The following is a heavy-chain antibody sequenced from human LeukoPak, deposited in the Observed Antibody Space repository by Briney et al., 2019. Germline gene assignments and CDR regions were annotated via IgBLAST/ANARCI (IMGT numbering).Heavy chain of an antibody. CDR3: ARDLLRGESGSWFEGFDI. CDR2: ISTRGST. D-gene: IGHD6-13*01. Sequence: PSETLSLTCTVSGGSISSGPYYWNWIRQPAGKGLEWIGRISTRGSTNHNTSLKSRLTLSIDTSNNQFSLSLNSVTAADTAIYYCARDLLRGESGSWFEGFDIWGQGTKVTVSS. V-gene: IGHV4-61*02. CDR1: GGSISSGPYY. J-gene: IGHJ3*02.